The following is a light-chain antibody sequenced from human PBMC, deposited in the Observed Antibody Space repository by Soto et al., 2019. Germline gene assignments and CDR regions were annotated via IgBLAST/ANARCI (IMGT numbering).Light chain of an antibody. CDR3: CSYAGSYPPRHV. CDR2: DVS. J-gene: IGLJ1*01. V-gene: IGLV2-11*01. Sequence: QSVLTQPRSVSGSPGQSVTISCTGTSSDVGGYNYVSWYQQHPGKAPKLMIYDVSKRPSGVPDRFSGSKSGNTASLTISGLQAEDEAFYYCCSYAGSYPPRHVFGTGTVVTVL. CDR1: SSDVGGYNY.